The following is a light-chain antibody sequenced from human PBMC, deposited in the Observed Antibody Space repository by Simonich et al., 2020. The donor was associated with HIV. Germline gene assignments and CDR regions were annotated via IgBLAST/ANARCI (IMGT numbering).Light chain of an antibody. CDR2: TAS. CDR1: QSIRSY. CDR3: QQSYNTPLT. Sequence: DIQMTQSPSSLPASVGDRVTITCRASQSIRSYLNWDQQKPGKAPKLLIYTASSLQSGVPSRFSGSGSGTDFTLTISSLQPEDFATYYCQQSYNTPLTFGGGTKVEIK. V-gene: IGKV1-39*01. J-gene: IGKJ4*01.